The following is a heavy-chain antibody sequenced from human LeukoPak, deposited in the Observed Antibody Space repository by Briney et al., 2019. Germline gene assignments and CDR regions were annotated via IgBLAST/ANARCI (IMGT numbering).Heavy chain of an antibody. CDR2: IYNSGTT. CDR3: ARGSKLPFESNLDAFDI. D-gene: IGHD3-3*01. Sequence: SETLSLTCAVSGDSISSGDYSWSWIRQPPGKGLEWIGYIYNSGTTNYNPSLKSRVTISVDTSKNQFSLKLSSVTAADTAVYYCARGSKLPFESNLDAFDIWGQGTMVTVSS. J-gene: IGHJ3*02. V-gene: IGHV4-30-4*07. CDR1: GDSISSGDYS.